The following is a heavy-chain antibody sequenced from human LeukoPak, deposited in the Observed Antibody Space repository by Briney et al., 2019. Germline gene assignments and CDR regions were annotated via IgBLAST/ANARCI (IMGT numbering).Heavy chain of an antibody. J-gene: IGHJ4*02. Sequence: ASVKVSCKASGYTFTSYGIIWVRQAPGQGLEWMGWISAYNGNTNYAQKLQGRVTVTTDTSTSTAYMERRSLGSDDAAVYYCAREDRYCSSTSCYWNYVDYWGQGTLVTVSS. D-gene: IGHD2-2*01. CDR2: ISAYNGNT. V-gene: IGHV1-18*01. CDR1: GYTFTSYG. CDR3: AREDRYCSSTSCYWNYVDY.